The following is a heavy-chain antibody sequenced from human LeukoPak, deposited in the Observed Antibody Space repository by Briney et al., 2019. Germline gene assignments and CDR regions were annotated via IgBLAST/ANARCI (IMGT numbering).Heavy chain of an antibody. Sequence: SETLSLTCTVSGGSISSGSYYWSWIRQPAGKGLEWIGRIYTSGSTNYNPSLKSRVTISVDTSKNQFSLKLSSVTAADTAVYYCARVIAVAGRRADAFDIWGQGTMVTVSS. V-gene: IGHV4-61*02. J-gene: IGHJ3*02. CDR2: IYTSGST. CDR1: GGSISSGSYY. D-gene: IGHD6-19*01. CDR3: ARVIAVAGRRADAFDI.